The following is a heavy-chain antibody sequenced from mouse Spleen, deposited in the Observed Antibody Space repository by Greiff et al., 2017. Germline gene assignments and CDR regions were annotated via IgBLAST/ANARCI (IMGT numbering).Heavy chain of an antibody. CDR2: ISYSGST. V-gene: IGHV3-1*01. Sequence: DVKLVESGPGMVKPSQSLSLTCTVTGYSITSGYDWHWIRHFPGNKLEWMGYISYSGSTNYNPSLKSRISITHDTSKNHFFLKLNSVTTEDTATYYCARYDYDGDWYFDVWGAGTTVTVSS. CDR3: ARYDYDGDWYFDV. J-gene: IGHJ1*01. CDR1: GYSITSGYD. D-gene: IGHD2-4*01.